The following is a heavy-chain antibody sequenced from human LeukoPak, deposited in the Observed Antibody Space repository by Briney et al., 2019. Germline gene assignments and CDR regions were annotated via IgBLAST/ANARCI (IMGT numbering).Heavy chain of an antibody. Sequence: SETLSLTCTVSGGSISSGGYYWSWIRQPPGKGLEWIGYIYYSGSTNYNPSLKSRVTISVDTSKNQFSLKLSSVTAADTAVYYCARKTTLGYFDYWGQGTLVTVSS. CDR3: ARKTTLGYFDY. CDR2: IYYSGST. V-gene: IGHV4-61*08. CDR1: GGSISSGGYY. D-gene: IGHD4-11*01. J-gene: IGHJ4*02.